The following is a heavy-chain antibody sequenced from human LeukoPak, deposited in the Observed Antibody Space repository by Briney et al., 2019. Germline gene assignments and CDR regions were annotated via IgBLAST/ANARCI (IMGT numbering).Heavy chain of an antibody. CDR2: ISGSRGST. D-gene: IGHD3-22*01. Sequence: GGSLRLSCAASGFTFSSYAMSWVRQAPGKGLEWVSAISGSRGSTYYADSVKGRFTISRDNSKNTLYLQMNSLRAEDTAVYYCAKGDRIQTYYYDSSGPGLFDYWGQGTLVTVSS. CDR1: GFTFSSYA. CDR3: AKGDRIQTYYYDSSGPGLFDY. J-gene: IGHJ4*02. V-gene: IGHV3-23*01.